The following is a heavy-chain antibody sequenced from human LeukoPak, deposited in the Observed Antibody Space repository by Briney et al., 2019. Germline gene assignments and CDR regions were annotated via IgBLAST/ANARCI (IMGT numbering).Heavy chain of an antibody. V-gene: IGHV3-15*01. CDR1: GFTFSNAW. Sequence: GGSLRLSCAASGFTFSNAWMSWVRQAPGKGLEWVGRIKSKTDGGTTDYAAPVKGRFTISRDDSKNTLYLQMNSLKTEDTAVYYCTTGLYYYDSSGYLRFDYWGQGTLVTVSS. D-gene: IGHD3-22*01. CDR3: TTGLYYYDSSGYLRFDY. J-gene: IGHJ4*02. CDR2: IKSKTDGGTT.